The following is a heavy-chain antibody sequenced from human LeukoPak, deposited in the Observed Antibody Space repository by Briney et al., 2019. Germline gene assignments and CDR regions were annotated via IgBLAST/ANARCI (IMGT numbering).Heavy chain of an antibody. D-gene: IGHD6-13*01. Sequence: GGSLRLSCAASGFTFSSYAMSWVRQAPGKGLEWVAVISYDGSNKYYADSVKGRFTISRDNSKNTLYLQMNSLRAEDTAVYYCARAGIAALDYWGQGTLVTVPS. J-gene: IGHJ4*02. V-gene: IGHV3-30-3*01. CDR3: ARAGIAALDY. CDR1: GFTFSSYA. CDR2: ISYDGSNK.